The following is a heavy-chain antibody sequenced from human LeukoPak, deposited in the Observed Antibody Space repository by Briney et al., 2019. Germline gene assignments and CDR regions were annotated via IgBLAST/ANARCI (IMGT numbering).Heavy chain of an antibody. CDR3: TRARFDEMNELYCGGGSCYSDY. CDR1: GFTFGDYA. D-gene: IGHD2-15*01. CDR2: IRSKAYGGTT. J-gene: IGHJ4*02. Sequence: PGRSLRLSCTASGFTFGDYAMSWVRQAPGKGLEWVGFIRSKAYGGTTEYAASVKGRFTISRDDSKSIAYLQMNSLKTEDTAVYYCTRARFDEMNELYCGGGSCYSDYWGQGTLVTVSS. V-gene: IGHV3-49*04.